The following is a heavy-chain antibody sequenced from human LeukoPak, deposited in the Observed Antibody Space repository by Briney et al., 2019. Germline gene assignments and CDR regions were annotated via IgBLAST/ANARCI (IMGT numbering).Heavy chain of an antibody. CDR1: GFIFSNYW. D-gene: IGHD1-26*01. CDR2: MNQDGSEK. J-gene: IGHJ5*02. Sequence: PGGSLRLSCAASGFIFSNYWMSWVRQAPGKGLEWVANMNQDGSEKYYVGSVKGRFTISRDNAKNSLYLQMNRLRAEDTALYYCVYGGSYYVAWGQGTLVTVSS. V-gene: IGHV3-7*01. CDR3: VYGGSYYVA.